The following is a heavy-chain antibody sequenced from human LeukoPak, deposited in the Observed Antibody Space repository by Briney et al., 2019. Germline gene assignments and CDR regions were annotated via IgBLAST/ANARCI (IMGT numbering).Heavy chain of an antibody. D-gene: IGHD3-3*01. CDR2: ISSSSSTI. J-gene: IGHJ6*03. CDR1: GFTFSSYS. CDR3: ARDPATTIFGVVIPRYMDV. Sequence: PGGSLRLSCAASGFTFSSYSMNWVRQAPGKGLEWVSYISSSSSTIYYADSVKGRFTISRDNAKNSLYLQMNSLRAEDTAVYYCARDPATTIFGVVIPRYMDVWGKGTTVTVSS. V-gene: IGHV3-48*01.